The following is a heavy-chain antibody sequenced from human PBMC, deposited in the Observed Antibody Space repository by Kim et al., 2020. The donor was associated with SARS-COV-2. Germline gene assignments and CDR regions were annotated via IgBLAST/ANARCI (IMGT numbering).Heavy chain of an antibody. V-gene: IGHV3-48*02. CDR3: ARARKGHMGGFDY. Sequence: YADARKGRFTNSRDNAKNSLYLQMNSLRDEETAVYYCARARKGHMGGFDYWGQGTLVTVSS. D-gene: IGHD3-16*01. J-gene: IGHJ4*02.